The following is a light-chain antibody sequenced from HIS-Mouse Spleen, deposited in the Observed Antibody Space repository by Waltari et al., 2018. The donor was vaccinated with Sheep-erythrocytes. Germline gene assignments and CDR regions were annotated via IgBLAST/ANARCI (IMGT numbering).Light chain of an antibody. CDR1: QSVSSSY. V-gene: IGKV3-20*01. CDR3: QQYGSSLRT. Sequence: EIVLTQSPGTLSLSPGERATLSCRASQSVSSSYLAWYQQKPGQAPRLHSYGASSRATGIPDRFSGSGSGKDFNLTISRLEPEDFAVYYCQQYGSSLRTFGQGTKVEIK. CDR2: GAS. J-gene: IGKJ1*01.